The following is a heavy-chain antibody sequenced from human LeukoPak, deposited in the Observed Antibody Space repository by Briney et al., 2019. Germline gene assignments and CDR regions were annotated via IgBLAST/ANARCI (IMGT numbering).Heavy chain of an antibody. CDR2: IYSGGST. Sequence: GGSLRLSCAASGFTVSSNYMSWVRQAPGKGLEWVSVIYSGGSTYYADSVKGRFTISRDNSKNTLYLQMNSLRAEDTAVYYCARGRPYCGGDCYSAFDIWGQGTMVTVSS. CDR1: GFTVSSNY. D-gene: IGHD2-21*02. V-gene: IGHV3-53*01. J-gene: IGHJ3*02. CDR3: ARGRPYCGGDCYSAFDI.